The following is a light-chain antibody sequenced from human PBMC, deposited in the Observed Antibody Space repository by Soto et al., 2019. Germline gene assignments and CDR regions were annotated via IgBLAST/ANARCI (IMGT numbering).Light chain of an antibody. Sequence: DVVMTQSPLSLPVTLGQPASISCRSSRSLLYSDGNTYLNWFQQRPGQPPRRLIYKVSNRDSGVPDIFSGSGSHTDFTLKISRVEAEDVGVDYCMQGLYWSPGRAFGQGTKLEIK. CDR2: KVS. J-gene: IGKJ1*01. CDR3: MQGLYWSPGRA. CDR1: RSLLYSDGNTY. V-gene: IGKV2-30*01.